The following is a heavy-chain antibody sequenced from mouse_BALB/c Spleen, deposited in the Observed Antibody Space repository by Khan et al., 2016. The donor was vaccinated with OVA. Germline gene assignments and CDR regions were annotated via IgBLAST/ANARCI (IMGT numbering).Heavy chain of an antibody. CDR1: GYSITSDYA. Sequence: EVQLQESGPGLVKPSQSLSLTCTVSGYSITSDYAWNWNRQFPGNKLEWMGYISYSGSTDFNPSLKSRISITRDTSKNQFFLQLNSVTTEDTATYYCARRYWYFDVWGAGTTVTVSS. CDR2: ISYSGST. V-gene: IGHV3-2*02. J-gene: IGHJ1*01. CDR3: ARRYWYFDV.